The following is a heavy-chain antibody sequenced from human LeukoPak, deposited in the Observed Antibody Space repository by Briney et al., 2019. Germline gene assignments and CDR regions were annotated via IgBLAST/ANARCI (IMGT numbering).Heavy chain of an antibody. V-gene: IGHV3-74*01. D-gene: IGHD2/OR15-2a*01. J-gene: IGHJ4*02. CDR2: IPTDDNPT. CDR3: ARDHYFKIDY. CDR1: GFTFSSYE. Sequence: TGGSLRLSCAASGFTFSSYEMNWVRQAPGKGLEWVSRIPTDDNPTNYADFVQGRFTISRDNAKNTVYLQMNNLRAEDTAVYYCARDHYFKIDYWGQGTLVTVSS.